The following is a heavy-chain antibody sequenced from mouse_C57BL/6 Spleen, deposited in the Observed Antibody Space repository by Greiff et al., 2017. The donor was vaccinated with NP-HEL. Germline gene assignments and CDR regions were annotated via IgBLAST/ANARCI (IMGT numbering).Heavy chain of an antibody. CDR2: IDPSDSYT. V-gene: IGHV1-50*01. CDR1: GYTFTSYW. Sequence: QVQLQQPGAELVKPGASVKLSCKASGYTFTSYWMQWVKQRPGQGLEWIGEIDPSDSYTNYNQKFKGKATLTVDTSSSTAYMQLSSLTSEDSAVYYCARSGNWDGYFDYWGQGTTLTVSS. J-gene: IGHJ2*01. D-gene: IGHD4-1*01. CDR3: ARSGNWDGYFDY.